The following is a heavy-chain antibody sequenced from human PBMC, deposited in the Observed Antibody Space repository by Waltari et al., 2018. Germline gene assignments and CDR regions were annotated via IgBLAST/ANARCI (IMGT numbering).Heavy chain of an antibody. J-gene: IGHJ4*02. V-gene: IGHV4-39*01. CDR1: GGSISSRSYY. D-gene: IGHD5-12*01. CDR3: ARHYGGRWLPQDFDY. CDR2: IYYSGST. Sequence: QLQLQESGPGLVKPSETLSLTCTVSGGSISSRSYYWGWIRQPPGKGLEWIGSIYYSGSTYYNPSLKSRVTISVDTSKNQFSLKLSSVTAADTAVYYCARHYGGRWLPQDFDYWGQGTLVTVSS.